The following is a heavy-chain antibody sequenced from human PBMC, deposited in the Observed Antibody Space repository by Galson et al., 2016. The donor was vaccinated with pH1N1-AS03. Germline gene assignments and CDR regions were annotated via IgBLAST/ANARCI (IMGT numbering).Heavy chain of an antibody. Sequence: SLRLSCAASGFTFSAYSMNWVRQAPGKGLEWLSCISSSSSSIYYAASVKGRFTISRDNANNSLFLLMNSLRAEDTAVYFCAQEDFWDGFDIWGHGTTVSVSS. D-gene: IGHD3-3*01. CDR3: AQEDFWDGFDI. J-gene: IGHJ3*02. CDR1: GFTFSAYS. CDR2: ISSSSSSI. V-gene: IGHV3-48*01.